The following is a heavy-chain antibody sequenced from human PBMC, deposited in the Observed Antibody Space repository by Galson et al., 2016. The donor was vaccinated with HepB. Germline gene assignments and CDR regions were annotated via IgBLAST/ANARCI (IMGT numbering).Heavy chain of an antibody. V-gene: IGHV3-33*01. CDR1: GFTFSSYG. D-gene: IGHD2-15*01. CDR2: IWYDGSDK. CDR3: VRDVGRMVEGNGMDV. Sequence: SLRLSCAASGFTFSSYGIHWVRQAPGKGLKWVAVIWYDGSDKYYADSVKGRFTISRDNSKNTLNLQMNSLRAEDTAVYYCVRDVGRMVEGNGMDVWGQGTTVTVSS. J-gene: IGHJ6*02.